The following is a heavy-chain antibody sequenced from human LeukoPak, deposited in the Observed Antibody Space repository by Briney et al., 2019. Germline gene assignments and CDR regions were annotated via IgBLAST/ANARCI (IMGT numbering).Heavy chain of an antibody. CDR3: ARVQSTKQLGTPNYFDY. Sequence: PSETLSLTCTVSGGSISSGSYYWSWIRQPAGKGLEWIGRIYTSGSTNYNPSLKSRVTISVDTSKNQFSLKLSSVTAADTAVYYCARVQSTKQLGTPNYFDYWGQGTLVNVSS. D-gene: IGHD6-6*01. J-gene: IGHJ4*02. CDR1: GGSISSGSYY. V-gene: IGHV4-61*02. CDR2: IYTSGST.